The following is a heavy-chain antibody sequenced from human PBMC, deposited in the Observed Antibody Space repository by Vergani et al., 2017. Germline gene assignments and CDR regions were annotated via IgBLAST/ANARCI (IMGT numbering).Heavy chain of an antibody. CDR2: VSFRGDT. V-gene: IGHV4-61*01. CDR3: ARSRIYYGAGSPDY. CDR1: ADPISSGSYY. Sequence: QLQLQQSGPGLVKPSETLFLTCTVPADPISSGSYYWGWIRQPPGKSLEWMGYVSFRGDTLYDPSVKGRMTISLNTSSNQFSLYLTSVTAADTAVYYCARSRIYYGAGSPDYWGQGTLVTVSS. D-gene: IGHD3-10*01. J-gene: IGHJ4*02.